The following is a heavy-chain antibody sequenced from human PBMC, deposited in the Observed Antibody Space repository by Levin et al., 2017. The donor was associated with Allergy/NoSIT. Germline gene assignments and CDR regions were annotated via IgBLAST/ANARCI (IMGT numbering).Heavy chain of an antibody. CDR3: ARETGGSGWYTVDY. V-gene: IGHV3-23*01. Sequence: PGGSLRLSCAASGFTFSSYAMAWVRQAPGKGLQWVSTIRPTGDRTYYADSVEGRFTISRDNSKSTVYLQMNSLRAEDTAKYYCARETGGSGWYTVDYWGRGTLVTVSS. CDR1: GFTFSSYA. D-gene: IGHD6-13*01. CDR2: IRPTGDRT. J-gene: IGHJ4*02.